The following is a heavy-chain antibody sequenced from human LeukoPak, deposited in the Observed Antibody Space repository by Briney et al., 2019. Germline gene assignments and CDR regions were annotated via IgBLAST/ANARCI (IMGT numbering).Heavy chain of an antibody. Sequence: ASVKVSCKASGYTFTSYGISWVRQAPGQGLEWMGWISAYNGNTNYAQKLQGRVTMTTDTSTSTAYMELRSLRSDDTAVYYCARGLEYYYDSSGYFFAFDIWGQGTMVTVSS. V-gene: IGHV1-18*01. CDR2: ISAYNGNT. D-gene: IGHD3-22*01. J-gene: IGHJ3*02. CDR1: GYTFTSYG. CDR3: ARGLEYYYDSSGYFFAFDI.